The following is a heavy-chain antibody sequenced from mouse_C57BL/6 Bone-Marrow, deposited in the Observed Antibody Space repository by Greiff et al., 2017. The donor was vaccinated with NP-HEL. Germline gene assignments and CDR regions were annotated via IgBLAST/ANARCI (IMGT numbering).Heavy chain of an antibody. J-gene: IGHJ4*01. Sequence: VQLQQSGTVLARPGASVKMSCKTSGYTFTSYWMHWVKQRPGQGLEWIGAIYPGNSDTSYNQKFKGKATLTAVTSASTAYMELSSLTNEDSAVYDCTRRYGSRYSYAMDYWGQGTSVTVSS. CDR1: GYTFTSYW. CDR3: TRRYGSRYSYAMDY. V-gene: IGHV1-5*01. CDR2: IYPGNSDT. D-gene: IGHD1-1*01.